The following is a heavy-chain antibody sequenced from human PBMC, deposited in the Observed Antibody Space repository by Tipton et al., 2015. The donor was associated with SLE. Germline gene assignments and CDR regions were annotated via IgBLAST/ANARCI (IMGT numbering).Heavy chain of an antibody. Sequence: SLRLSCAVSGFTFSDYLMHWVREVTGKGLEWVSGIGTAGDTKYAGSVKGRFTVSRENGKNSLYLQMNSLRVGDTAVYYCARSGESAEMDGMDVWGQGTTVTVSS. V-gene: IGHV3-13*01. D-gene: IGHD2-2*01. CDR3: ARSGESAEMDGMDV. J-gene: IGHJ6*02. CDR2: IGTAGDT. CDR1: GFTFSDYL.